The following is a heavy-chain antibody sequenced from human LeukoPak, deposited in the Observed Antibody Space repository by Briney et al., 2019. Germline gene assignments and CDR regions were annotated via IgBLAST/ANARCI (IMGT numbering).Heavy chain of an antibody. CDR2: IHSTSGSI. CDR1: GFTFSNYH. J-gene: IGHJ4*02. D-gene: IGHD2-21*02. Sequence: PGGSLRLSCAASGFTFSNYHMNWVRQAPGKGLEWLSYIHSTSGSIHYADSVKGRFTISRDNAKNSLYLQMNSLRAEDTAVYYCSRVVQDVTGADYWGRGVLVIVSS. V-gene: IGHV3-48*01. CDR3: SRVVQDVTGADY.